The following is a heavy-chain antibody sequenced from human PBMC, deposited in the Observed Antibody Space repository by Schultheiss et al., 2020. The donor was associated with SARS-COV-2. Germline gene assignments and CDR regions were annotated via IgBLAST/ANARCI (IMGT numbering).Heavy chain of an antibody. CDR2: INHSGST. CDR1: GGSFSGYY. CDR3: ARDLLWVPGAMGFDY. V-gene: IGHV4-34*01. Sequence: GSLRLSCAVYGGSFSGYYWSWIRQPPGKGLEWIGEINHSGSTNYNPSLKSRVTISVDTSKNQFSLTLRSVTAADTAVYYCARDLLWVPGAMGFDYWGQGALVTVSS. J-gene: IGHJ4*02. D-gene: IGHD2-2*01.